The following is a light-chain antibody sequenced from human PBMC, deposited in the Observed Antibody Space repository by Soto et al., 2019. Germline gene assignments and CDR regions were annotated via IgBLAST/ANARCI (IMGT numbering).Light chain of an antibody. V-gene: IGLV2-8*01. CDR1: SSDVGQYNY. Sequence: QSALTQPPSASGSPGQSVTISCTGTSSDVGQYNYISWYQQHPGKAPKLLTYEVNRRPSGVPDRFSGSKSGNTASLTVSGLQAEDEADYYCGTWDDSLVSYVFGAGTKVTVL. CDR2: EVN. J-gene: IGLJ1*01. CDR3: GTWDDSLVSYV.